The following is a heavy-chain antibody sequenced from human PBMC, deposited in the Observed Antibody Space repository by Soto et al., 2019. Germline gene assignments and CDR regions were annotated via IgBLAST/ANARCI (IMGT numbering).Heavy chain of an antibody. Sequence: SVKVSCKASGGTFSSYAISWVRQAPGQGLEWMGGIIPIFGTANYAQKFQGRVTITADESTSTAYMELSSLRSEDTAVYYCARELCSSTSCYTNYYYYGMDVWGQGTTVTVSS. CDR1: GGTFSSYA. CDR3: ARELCSSTSCYTNYYYYGMDV. CDR2: IIPIFGTA. J-gene: IGHJ6*02. V-gene: IGHV1-69*13. D-gene: IGHD2-2*02.